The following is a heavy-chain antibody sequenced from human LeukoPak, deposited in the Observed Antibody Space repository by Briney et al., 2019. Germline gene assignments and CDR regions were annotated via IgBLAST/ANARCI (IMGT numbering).Heavy chain of an antibody. V-gene: IGHV3-7*01. J-gene: IGHJ4*02. D-gene: IGHD4-17*01. CDR2: IKQDGSEK. CDR1: GGSISSSSYY. Sequence: ETLSLTCTVSGGSISSSSYYWGWIRQAPGKGLEWVANIKQDGSEKYYVDSVKGRFTISRDNAKNSLYLQMNSLRGEDTAVYYCARDRYGDYFFDYWGQGTLVTVSS. CDR3: ARDRYGDYFFDY.